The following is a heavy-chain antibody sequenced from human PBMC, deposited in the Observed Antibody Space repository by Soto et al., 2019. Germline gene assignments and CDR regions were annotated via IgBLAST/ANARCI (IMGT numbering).Heavy chain of an antibody. CDR2: ISAYNGDT. Sequence: QIQVVQSGTEVKKPGASVKVSCKTSGYTFTTYGFSWVRQAPGQGLEWMGWISAYNGDTKFAQKFQGRVTMTTDTSHSNAYMGPESLQTCRTAVDYRARGFHLFPAETFDHWGPGTPVTVPA. D-gene: IGHD2-2*01. CDR1: GYTFTTYG. CDR3: ARGFHLFPAETFDH. J-gene: IGHJ4*02. V-gene: IGHV1-18*01.